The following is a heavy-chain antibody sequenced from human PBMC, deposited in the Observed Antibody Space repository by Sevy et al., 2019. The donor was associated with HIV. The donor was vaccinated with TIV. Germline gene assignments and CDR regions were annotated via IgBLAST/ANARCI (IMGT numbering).Heavy chain of an antibody. D-gene: IGHD2-2*01. V-gene: IGHV4-34*01. Sequence: SETLSLTCAVHGGSFSGYYWSWIRESPGKGLEWIGEINDSGITNYNPSLKSQVTISVDTSKKEFSLRLSSVTAADTAVYYCARSPPVVVVPGAPSWFDPWGLGTLVTVSS. CDR2: INDSGIT. CDR1: GGSFSGYY. CDR3: ARSPPVVVVPGAPSWFDP. J-gene: IGHJ5*02.